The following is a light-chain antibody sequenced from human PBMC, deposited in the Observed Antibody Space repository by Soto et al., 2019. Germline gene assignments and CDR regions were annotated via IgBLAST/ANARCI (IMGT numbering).Light chain of an antibody. J-gene: IGKJ1*01. Sequence: EIVLTQSPATLSLSRGERATLSCRASQSVSTYLAWYQQKPGQAPRLLIYDASNSATGIPARFSGSGSGTDFTLTISSLEPEDFAVYYCQQRSNWPWTFGQGTKV. CDR1: QSVSTY. CDR3: QQRSNWPWT. V-gene: IGKV3-11*01. CDR2: DAS.